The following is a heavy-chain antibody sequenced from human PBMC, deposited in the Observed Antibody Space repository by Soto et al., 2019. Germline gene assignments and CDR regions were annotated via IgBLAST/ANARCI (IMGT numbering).Heavy chain of an antibody. V-gene: IGHV3-23*01. CDR3: ARRGSGSYYDY. J-gene: IGHJ4*02. Sequence: GGSLRLSCGASGFTLSSYAMWWVRQAPVKGLEWVSAISGSGDSTYYADSVKGRFTISRDNSKNTLYLQMNSLRAEDTAVYYCARRGSGSYYDYWGQGTLVTVSS. D-gene: IGHD1-26*01. CDR2: ISGSGDST. CDR1: GFTLSSYA.